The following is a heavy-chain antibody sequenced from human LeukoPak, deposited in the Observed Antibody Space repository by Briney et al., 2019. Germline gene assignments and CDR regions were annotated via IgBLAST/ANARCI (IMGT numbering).Heavy chain of an antibody. J-gene: IGHJ5*02. CDR1: GGTFTSYA. D-gene: IGHD6-19*01. CDR2: INTNTGNP. V-gene: IGHV7-4-1*02. CDR3: ARGYSSVGVRVGSWFDP. Sequence: GASVKVSCKASGGTFTSYAMNWVRQAPGQGLEWMGWINTNTGNPTYAQGFTGRFVFSLDTSVSTAYLQISSLKAEDTAVYYCARGYSSVGVRVGSWFDPWGQGTLVAVSS.